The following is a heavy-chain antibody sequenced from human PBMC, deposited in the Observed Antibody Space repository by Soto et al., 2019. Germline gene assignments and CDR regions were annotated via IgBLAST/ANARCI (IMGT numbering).Heavy chain of an antibody. CDR3: ARDSSIGTFDY. J-gene: IGHJ4*02. V-gene: IGHV3-53*02. CDR1: GFTVSTNY. Sequence: EVQLVETGGGLIQPGGSLRLSCAASGFTVSTNYMSWVRQAPGQGLEWVSIIYSGGATYYADSVKGRFTISRDNSKNTLDLQMNSPRAEDTAVYYCARDSSIGTFDYWGQGTLVTVSS. CDR2: IYSGGAT.